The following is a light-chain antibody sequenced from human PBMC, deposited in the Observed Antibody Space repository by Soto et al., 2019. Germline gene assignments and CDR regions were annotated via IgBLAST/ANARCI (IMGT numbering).Light chain of an antibody. Sequence: DIQVTQSPSSLSASVGDRVTITCRTSQTINTYLNWYQQQPGKAPKLLIFAASTLPSGVPSRSTGRGAGTDFTLTITSLQPEDFATHYCQQGSSAPFTFGPGNQLEV. CDR3: QQGSSAPFT. V-gene: IGKV1-39*01. J-gene: IGKJ2*01. CDR1: QTINTY. CDR2: AAS.